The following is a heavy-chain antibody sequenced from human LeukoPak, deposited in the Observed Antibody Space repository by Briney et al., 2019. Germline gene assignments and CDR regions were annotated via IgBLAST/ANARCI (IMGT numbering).Heavy chain of an antibody. CDR3: ARRGDSSSSGPFDI. J-gene: IGHJ3*02. CDR1: GFSFNNYF. CDR2: VSSSGSST. D-gene: IGHD6-6*01. V-gene: IGHV3-48*04. Sequence: GGSLRLSCAASGFSFNNYFMNWVRQGPGKGLELVSSVSSSGSSTYYADSVKGRFTISRDSAKNSLYLQMNSLRAEDTAVYYCARRGDSSSSGPFDIWGQGTMVTVSS.